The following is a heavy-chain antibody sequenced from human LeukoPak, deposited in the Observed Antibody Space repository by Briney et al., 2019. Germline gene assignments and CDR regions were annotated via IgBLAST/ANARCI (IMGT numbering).Heavy chain of an antibody. Sequence: ASVKVSCKASGGTFSNYAISWVRPAPGQGVEWMGAIIPIFGTANYAQKFQGRVTITADESTSTAYMELSSLRSEDTAVYYCARDSPTSYGISWADYWGQGTLVTVSS. CDR3: ARDSPTSYGISWADY. V-gene: IGHV1-69*13. J-gene: IGHJ4*02. CDR2: IIPIFGTA. CDR1: GGTFSNYA. D-gene: IGHD5-18*01.